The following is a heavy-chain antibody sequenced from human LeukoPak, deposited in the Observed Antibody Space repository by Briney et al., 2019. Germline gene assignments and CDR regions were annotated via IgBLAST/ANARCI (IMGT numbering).Heavy chain of an antibody. D-gene: IGHD3-22*01. J-gene: IGHJ3*02. V-gene: IGHV3-30*02. CDR2: IRYDGSNK. Sequence: PGGSLRLSCAASGFTFSSYGMHWVRRAPGKGLEWVVFIRYDGSNKYYADSVKGRFTISRDNSKNTLYLQMNSLRAEDTAVYYCAKDRRYDSSGKDAFDIWGQGTMVTVSS. CDR1: GFTFSSYG. CDR3: AKDRRYDSSGKDAFDI.